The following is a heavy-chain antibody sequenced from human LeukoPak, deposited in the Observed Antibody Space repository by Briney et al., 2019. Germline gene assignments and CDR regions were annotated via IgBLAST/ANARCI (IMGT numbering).Heavy chain of an antibody. CDR1: GDSISRSGSY. CDR2: LDYAEST. V-gene: IGHV4-39*01. D-gene: IGHD6-13*01. CDR3: VRVAGTTGSSWYYFNS. J-gene: IGHJ4*02. Sequence: SGTLSLTCTVSGDSISRSGSYWCWIRQTLGKDLEWIGHLDYAESTFYNPSLISRVTISADRTMNQISLRLTYVTAADTALYYCVRVAGTTGSSWYYFNSWGQGTLVSVSS.